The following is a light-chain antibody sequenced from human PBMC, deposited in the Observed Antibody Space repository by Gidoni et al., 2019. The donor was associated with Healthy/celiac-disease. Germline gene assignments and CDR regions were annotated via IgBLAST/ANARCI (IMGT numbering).Light chain of an antibody. J-gene: IGKJ1*01. Sequence: EIVLTQSPGTLSLSPGERATLSCRASQRVSSSYLAWYQQKTGQAPRLLIYGASSRATGIPDRFSGSGSGTDFTLTISRLEPEDFAVYYCQQYGSSPRTFGKGPRWKSN. V-gene: IGKV3-20*01. CDR1: QRVSSSY. CDR3: QQYGSSPRT. CDR2: GAS.